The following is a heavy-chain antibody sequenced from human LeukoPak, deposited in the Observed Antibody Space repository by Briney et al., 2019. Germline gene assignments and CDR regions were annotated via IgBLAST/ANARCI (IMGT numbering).Heavy chain of an antibody. CDR3: ARAGRDYYGSGSYYNYGMDV. Sequence: ASVKVSCKASGGTFSSYAISWVRQAPGQGLEWMGGIIPIFGTANYAQKFQGRVTITADESTSTAYMELSSLRSEDTAVYYCARAGRDYYGSGSYYNYGMDVWGQGTTVTVSS. V-gene: IGHV1-69*13. CDR2: IIPIFGTA. J-gene: IGHJ6*02. D-gene: IGHD3-10*01. CDR1: GGTFSSYA.